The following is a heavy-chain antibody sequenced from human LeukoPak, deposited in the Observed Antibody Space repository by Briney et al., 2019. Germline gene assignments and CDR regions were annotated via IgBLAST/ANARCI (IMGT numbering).Heavy chain of an antibody. CDR2: INPSGGST. CDR1: GYTFTSYY. Sequence: ASVKVSCKASGYTFTSYYMHWVRQAPGQGLEWKGIINPSGGSTSYARKFQGRVTMTRDTSTSTVYMELSSLRSEDTAVYYCASLAPPETDYYYGMDVWGQGTTVTVSS. CDR3: ASLAPPETDYYYGMDV. J-gene: IGHJ6*02. V-gene: IGHV1-46*01.